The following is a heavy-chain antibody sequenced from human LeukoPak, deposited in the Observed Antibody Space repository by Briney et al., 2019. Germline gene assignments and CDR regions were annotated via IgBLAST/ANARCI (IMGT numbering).Heavy chain of an antibody. CDR2: IYRGGST. Sequence: GGSLRLSCAASGFTVSSNYMSWVRQAPGKGLEWVSVIYRGGSTYYADSVKGRFTISRDNSKNTLYMQMNSLRAEDTAVYYCAKRGVGYGDYYFDYWGQGTLVTVSS. CDR1: GFTVSSNY. J-gene: IGHJ4*02. V-gene: IGHV3-53*01. D-gene: IGHD4-17*01. CDR3: AKRGVGYGDYYFDY.